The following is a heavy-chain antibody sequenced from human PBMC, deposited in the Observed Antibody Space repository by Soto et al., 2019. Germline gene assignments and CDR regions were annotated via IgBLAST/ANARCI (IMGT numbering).Heavy chain of an antibody. V-gene: IGHV4-61*08. CDR1: GGSFSSGDYY. CDR2: FYYIGTP. CDR3: ARVFRGSSAFSLDY. J-gene: IGHJ4*02. D-gene: IGHD3-16*01. Sequence: SETLSLTCTVSGGSFSSGDYYWSWIRQPPGKGLECIGYFYYIGTPDYNPSLKSRVTISVDTSKNQFSLKLTSVTAADTAVYYCARVFRGSSAFSLDYWGQGTPVTVSS.